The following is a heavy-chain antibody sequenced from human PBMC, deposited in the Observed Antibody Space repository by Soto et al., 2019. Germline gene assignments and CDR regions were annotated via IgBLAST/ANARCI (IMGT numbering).Heavy chain of an antibody. V-gene: IGHV4-34*01. Sequence: QVQLQQWGAGLLKPSETLSLTCAVYGGSFSGYYWSWIRQPPGKGLEWIGEINHSGSTNYNPSLNSRVTTSVDTSKNHCSLKLSSVTAADTAVYYCARVMSTIAAAGRDYYYGMDVWGQGTTVTVSS. D-gene: IGHD6-13*01. CDR1: GGSFSGYY. J-gene: IGHJ6*02. CDR2: INHSGST. CDR3: ARVMSTIAAAGRDYYYGMDV.